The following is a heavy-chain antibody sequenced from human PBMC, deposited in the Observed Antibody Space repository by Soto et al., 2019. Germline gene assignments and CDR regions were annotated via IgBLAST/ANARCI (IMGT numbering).Heavy chain of an antibody. CDR1: GGSLNSSS. V-gene: IGHV4-4*07. J-gene: IGHJ5*02. CDR2: IYTSGSP. CDR3: ARECLYGFWFNT. Sequence: QVQLQESGPGLVKPSETLSLTCSVSGGSLNSSSWSWIRQPAGKGLEWIGHIYTSGSPNYNPSLKNRATMSVDTSKNELSLKVTSVTAADTAVYYCARECLYGFWFNTWGPGTLVIVSS. D-gene: IGHD2-8*02.